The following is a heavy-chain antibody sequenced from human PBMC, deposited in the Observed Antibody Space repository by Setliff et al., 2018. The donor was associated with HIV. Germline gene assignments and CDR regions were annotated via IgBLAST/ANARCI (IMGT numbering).Heavy chain of an antibody. V-gene: IGHV3-7*03. J-gene: IGHJ5*02. D-gene: IGHD1-26*01. CDR3: ASMWKVGA. Sequence: PGGSLRLSCAASGFTVSGYWMSWVRQAPGKGLEWVANIKQDGREKYYVDSVKGRFTISRDNARTSLYLEMTNLKVEDTAVYFCASMWKVGAWGRGTLVTVSS. CDR1: GFTVSGYW. CDR2: IKQDGREK.